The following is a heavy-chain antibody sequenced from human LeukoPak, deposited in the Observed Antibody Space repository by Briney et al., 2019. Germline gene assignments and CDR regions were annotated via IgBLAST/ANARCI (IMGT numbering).Heavy chain of an antibody. J-gene: IGHJ6*03. CDR1: RGSISSSGYY. CDR3: VANGYYSLDV. Sequence: SETLSLTCTLSRGSISSSGYYWGWIRQPPGKGLEWIGSIYYSGSTYYNPSLKSRVTISVDTSKNQFSLKLSSVTAADTAVYYCVANGYYSLDVWGKGTTVTVSS. V-gene: IGHV4-39*07. D-gene: IGHD2-8*01. CDR2: IYYSGST.